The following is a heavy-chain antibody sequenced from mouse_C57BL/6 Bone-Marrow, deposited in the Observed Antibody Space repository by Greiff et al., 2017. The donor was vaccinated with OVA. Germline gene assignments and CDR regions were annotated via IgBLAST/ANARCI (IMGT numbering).Heavy chain of an antibody. V-gene: IGHV5-12*01. CDR3: ARHGYLYAMDY. J-gene: IGHJ4*01. CDR1: GFTFSDYY. D-gene: IGHD1-2*01. Sequence: EVMLVESGGGLVQPGGSLKLSCAASGFTFSDYYMYWVRQTPEKRLEWVAYISNGGGSTYYPDTVKGRFTISRDNAKNTLYLQMSRLKSEDTAMYYCARHGYLYAMDYWGQGTSVTVSS. CDR2: ISNGGGST.